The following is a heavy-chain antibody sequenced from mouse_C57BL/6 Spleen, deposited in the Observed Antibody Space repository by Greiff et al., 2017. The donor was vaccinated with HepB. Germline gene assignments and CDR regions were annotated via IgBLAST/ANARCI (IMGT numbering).Heavy chain of an antibody. V-gene: IGHV5-4*01. CDR1: GFTFSSYA. D-gene: IGHD2-1*01. J-gene: IGHJ1*03. Sequence: EVQRVESGGGLVKPGGSLKLSCAASGFTFSSYAMSWVRQTPEKRLEWVATISDGGSYTYYPDNVKGRFTISRDNAKNNLYLQMSHLKSEDTAMYYCARETVDGNSWYFDVWGTGTTVTVSS. CDR2: ISDGGSYT. CDR3: ARETVDGNSWYFDV.